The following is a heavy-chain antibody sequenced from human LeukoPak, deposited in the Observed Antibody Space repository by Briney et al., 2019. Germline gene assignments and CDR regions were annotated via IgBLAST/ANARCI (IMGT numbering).Heavy chain of an antibody. Sequence: ASVKVSCKVSGYTLTELSMHWVRQAPGKGLEWMGGFDPEDGETIYAQKFQGRVTMTEDTSTDTAYMELSSLRSEDTAVYYCATNPWSLVDPQGWYHLWGQGTLVTVSS. D-gene: IGHD1-1*01. J-gene: IGHJ5*02. V-gene: IGHV1-24*01. CDR2: FDPEDGET. CDR3: ATNPWSLVDPQGWYHL. CDR1: GYTLTELS.